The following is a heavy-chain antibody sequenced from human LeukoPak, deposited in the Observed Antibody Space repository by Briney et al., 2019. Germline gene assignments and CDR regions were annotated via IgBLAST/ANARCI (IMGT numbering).Heavy chain of an antibody. J-gene: IGHJ5*02. D-gene: IGHD2-2*01. CDR3: ASNPLIVVVPAAKNWFDP. CDR1: GFSLNSYS. CDR2: ISGNGGST. Sequence: GGSLRLSCAASGFSLNSYSMRWVRPAPRRGVEGVSSISGNGGSTYYADSVKGRFTISRDNSKNTLYLQMNSLRAEDTAVYYCASNPLIVVVPAAKNWFDPWGQGTLVTVSS. V-gene: IGHV3-23*01.